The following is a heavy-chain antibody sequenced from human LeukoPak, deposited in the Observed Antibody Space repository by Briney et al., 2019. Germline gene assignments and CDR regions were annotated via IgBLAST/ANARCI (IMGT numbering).Heavy chain of an antibody. J-gene: IGHJ6*02. V-gene: IGHV3-48*03. CDR2: ISSSGSTI. CDR1: GFTFSSYE. CDR3: AREPHEKDYGMDV. Sequence: PGGSLRLSCAASGFTFSSYEMNWVRQAPGKGQEWVSYISSSGSTIYYADSVKGRFTISRDNAKNSLYLQMNSLRAEDTAVYYCAREPHEKDYGMDVWGQGTTVTVSS.